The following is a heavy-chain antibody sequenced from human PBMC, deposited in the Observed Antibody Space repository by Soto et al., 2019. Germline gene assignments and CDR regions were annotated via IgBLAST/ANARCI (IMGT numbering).Heavy chain of an antibody. V-gene: IGHV1-2*02. D-gene: IGHD1-26*01. CDR2: INPESGST. CDR1: GYTFTGYY. J-gene: IGHJ4*02. Sequence: ASVKVSCKASGYTFTGYYMHWVRQAPGQGLEWMGWINPESGSTRYAQRFQGRVTMTRDMSITTVYMELNNLSPDDTDVYYCGRGRSGQIVVFYWGQGTPVTVSS. CDR3: GRGRSGQIVVFY.